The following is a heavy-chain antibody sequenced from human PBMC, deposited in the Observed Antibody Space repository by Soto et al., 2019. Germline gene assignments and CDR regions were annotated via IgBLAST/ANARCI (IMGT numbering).Heavy chain of an antibody. J-gene: IGHJ6*02. D-gene: IGHD5-12*01. CDR2: IYYSGST. V-gene: IGHV4-30-4*01. CDR3: ARDWLSIRVRFLPYATDV. CDR1: GGSISSGDYY. Sequence: SETLSITCTVSGGSISSGDYYWSWIRQPPGKGLEWIGHIYYSGSTYYNPSLKSRVTISVDTSKNQFSLKLSSVTAADTAVYYCARDWLSIRVRFLPYATDVSGPATT.